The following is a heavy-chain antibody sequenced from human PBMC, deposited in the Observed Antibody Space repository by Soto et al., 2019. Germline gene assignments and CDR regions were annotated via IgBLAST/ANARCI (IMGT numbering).Heavy chain of an antibody. CDR1: GYTFTGYY. J-gene: IGHJ6*02. CDR2: INPNSGGT. D-gene: IGHD3-3*01. V-gene: IGHV1-2*02. Sequence: ASVKVSCKASGYTFTGYYMHWVRQAPGQGLEWMGWINPNSGGTNYAQKFQGRVTMTRDTSISTAYMELSRLRSEDTAVYYCARGGETTIFGVVISTYYYYYGMDVWGQGTTVTVSS. CDR3: ARGGETTIFGVVISTYYYYYGMDV.